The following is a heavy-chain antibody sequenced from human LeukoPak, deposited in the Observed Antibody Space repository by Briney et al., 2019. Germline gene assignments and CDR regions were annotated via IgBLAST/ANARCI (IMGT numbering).Heavy chain of an antibody. CDR3: ARDREGSGWALDY. Sequence: SETLSLTCTVSGGSISSYYWSWIRQPPGKGLEWIGYIYYSGSTNYNPSLKSRVTISVDTSKNQFSLKLSSVTAADTAVYYCARDREGSGWALDYWGQGTLVTVSS. CDR2: IYYSGST. D-gene: IGHD6-19*01. CDR1: GGSISSYY. J-gene: IGHJ4*02. V-gene: IGHV4-59*12.